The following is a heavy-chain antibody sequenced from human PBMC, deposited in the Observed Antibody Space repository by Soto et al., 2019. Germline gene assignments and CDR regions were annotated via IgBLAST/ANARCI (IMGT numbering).Heavy chain of an antibody. V-gene: IGHV2-5*02. J-gene: IGHJ4*02. CDR3: AHIVVAGLGYYFDY. CDR1: GFSLSSTRMA. CDR2: IYWDDDK. D-gene: IGHD6-19*01. Sequence: QITLKESGPTLVKPTQTLTLTCTFSGFSLSSTRMAVGWIRQPPGKALEWLALIYWDDDKRYSPLLKSRLTIPKDTSKNQVVLTMSNMDPVDTARYYCAHIVVAGLGYYFDYWGQGTLVTVSS.